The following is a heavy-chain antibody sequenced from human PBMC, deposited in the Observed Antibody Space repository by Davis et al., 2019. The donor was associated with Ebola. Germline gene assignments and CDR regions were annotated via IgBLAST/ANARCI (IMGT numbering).Heavy chain of an antibody. CDR2: INHSGST. J-gene: IGHJ4*02. V-gene: IGHV4-34*01. CDR1: GGSFSGYY. Sequence: SETLSLTCAVYGGSFSGYYCSWIRQLPGKGLEWIGEINHSGSTNYNPSLKSRVTISVDTSKNQFSLKLSSVTAADTAVYYCARGRDYIWGSYRYGYWGQGTLVTVSS. CDR3: ARGRDYIWGSYRYGY. D-gene: IGHD3-16*02.